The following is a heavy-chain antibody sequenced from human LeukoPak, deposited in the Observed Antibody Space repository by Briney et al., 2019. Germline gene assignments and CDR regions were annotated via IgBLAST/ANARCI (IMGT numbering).Heavy chain of an antibody. CDR2: IYHSGST. D-gene: IGHD6-13*01. CDR3: ARDTAAELQH. CDR1: GYSISSGYY. Sequence: SETLSLTCTVSGYSISSGYYWGWIRQPPGKGLEWIGSIYHSGSTYYNPSLKSRVTISVDTSKNQFSLKLSSVTAADTAVYYCARDTAAELQHWGQGTLVTVSS. J-gene: IGHJ1*01. V-gene: IGHV4-38-2*02.